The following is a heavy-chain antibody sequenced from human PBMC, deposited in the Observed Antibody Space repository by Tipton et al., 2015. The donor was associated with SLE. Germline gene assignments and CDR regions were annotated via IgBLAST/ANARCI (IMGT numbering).Heavy chain of an antibody. CDR3: ASGNYEGSFDY. D-gene: IGHD1-7*01. J-gene: IGHJ4*02. CDR1: GFTFSSYW. Sequence: SLRLSCAASGFTFSSYWMSWVRQAPGKGLEWVANIKQDGSEKYYVDSVKGRFTISRDNAKNSLYLQMNSQRAEDTAVYYCASGNYEGSFDYWGQGTLVTVSS. V-gene: IGHV3-7*01. CDR2: IKQDGSEK.